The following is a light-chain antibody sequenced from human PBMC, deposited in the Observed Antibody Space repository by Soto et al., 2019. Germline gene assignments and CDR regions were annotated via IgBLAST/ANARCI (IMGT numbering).Light chain of an antibody. CDR2: GVS. CDR1: QEISGY. J-gene: IGKJ1*01. CDR3: QDLHWP. Sequence: IQLTQSPSSLSASVGDRVTITCRASQEISGYLAWYQQTPGKAPKLLIYGVSTLQDGVSSRFSGRRSGTDFSLTISGLHPEDCSTYYCQDLHWPFGSGT. V-gene: IGKV1-9*01.